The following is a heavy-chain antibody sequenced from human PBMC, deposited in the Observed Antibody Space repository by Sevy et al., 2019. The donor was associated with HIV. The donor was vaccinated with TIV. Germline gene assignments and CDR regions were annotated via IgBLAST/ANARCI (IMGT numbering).Heavy chain of an antibody. CDR1: GFTFRSYW. CDR2: IKQDGSET. V-gene: IGHV3-7*01. CDR3: ARLPTGLQSFNYLLSTYFDS. J-gene: IGHJ4*02. D-gene: IGHD3-9*01. Sequence: GGSLRLSCAVSGFTFRSYWMSWVRQAPGKGLEWVANIKQDGSETYYVDSLEGRFTISRDNAKNSLSLQINDLRAEDTAVYYCARLPTGLQSFNYLLSTYFDSWGQGTLVTVSS.